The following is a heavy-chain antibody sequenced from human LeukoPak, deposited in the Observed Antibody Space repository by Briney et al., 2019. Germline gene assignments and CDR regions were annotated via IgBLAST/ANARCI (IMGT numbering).Heavy chain of an antibody. CDR1: GFTFSGFW. V-gene: IGHV3-7*03. D-gene: IGHD6-6*01. CDR2: INSDGSEG. Sequence: GGSLRLSCAVSGFTFSGFWMSWSRQVPGKGLEWVASINSDGSEGYYADVVKGRFTISRDNAKNSLYLQINSLRAEDTAVYYCARSSYSSSSSVWGQGTMVTVSS. J-gene: IGHJ3*01. CDR3: ARSSYSSSSSV.